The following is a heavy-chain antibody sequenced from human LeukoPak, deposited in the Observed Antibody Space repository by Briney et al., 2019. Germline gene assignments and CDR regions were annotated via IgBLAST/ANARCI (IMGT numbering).Heavy chain of an antibody. V-gene: IGHV4-61*02. CDR2: IYTSGNT. CDR1: GGSISSDGYY. Sequence: SETLSLTCTVSGGSISSDGYYWTWIRQPAGKGLEWIGRIYTSGNTNYNSSLKSRVSISVDTSQNQFSLRLTSVTAADTAVYYCARVRVTTYHYFDSWGQGTPVTVSS. J-gene: IGHJ4*02. D-gene: IGHD4-11*01. CDR3: ARVRVTTYHYFDS.